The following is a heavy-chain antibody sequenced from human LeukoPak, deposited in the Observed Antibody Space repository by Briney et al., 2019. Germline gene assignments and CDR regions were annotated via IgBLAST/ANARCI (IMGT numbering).Heavy chain of an antibody. V-gene: IGHV4-4*07. D-gene: IGHD2-21*01. J-gene: IGHJ4*02. Sequence: KPSETLSLTCIVSGGSIGPYYWSWIRQAAGKGPEWIGRIYTTGTADYNPSLKGRVFLSVDTSKNQFSLKVTSVTAADTAVYYCAAGGPLWSPSYWGQGTLITVSS. CDR1: GGSIGPYY. CDR2: IYTTGTA. CDR3: AAGGPLWSPSY.